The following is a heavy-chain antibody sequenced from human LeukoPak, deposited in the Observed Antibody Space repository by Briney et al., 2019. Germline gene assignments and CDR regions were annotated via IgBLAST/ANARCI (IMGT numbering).Heavy chain of an antibody. CDR1: GFTFSSSW. CDR2: IKEDGTAK. J-gene: IGHJ3*02. V-gene: IGHV3-7*01. D-gene: IGHD5-12*01. CDR3: TRDSGYNAFDI. Sequence: GGSLRLSCAASGFTFSSSWMAWVRQAPGKGLEWVGNIKEDGTAKNFVVSVRGRFTISRDNAKNSLYLQMNSLRGEDTAVYYCTRDSGYNAFDIWGQGTMVTVSS.